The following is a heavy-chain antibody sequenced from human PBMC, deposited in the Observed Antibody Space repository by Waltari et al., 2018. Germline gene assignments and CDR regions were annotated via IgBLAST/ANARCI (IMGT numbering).Heavy chain of an antibody. V-gene: IGHV1-2*06. Sequence: QVQLVQSGAEVKKPGASVKVSCKASGYTFTSYAMHWVRQAPGQRLEWMGRINPNSVGTNYAQKFQVRVTMTRDTSISTAYMELSRLRSDDTAVYYCSRAYSSGWSDYWGQGTLVTVSS. J-gene: IGHJ4*02. CDR1: GYTFTSYA. D-gene: IGHD6-19*01. CDR3: SRAYSSGWSDY. CDR2: INPNSVGT.